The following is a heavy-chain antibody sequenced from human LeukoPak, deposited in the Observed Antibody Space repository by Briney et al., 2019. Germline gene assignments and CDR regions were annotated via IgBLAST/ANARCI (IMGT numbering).Heavy chain of an antibody. CDR3: ARGGYSRYYYYMDV. V-gene: IGHV1-8*01. CDR2: MNPNSGNT. CDR1: GYTFTSYD. J-gene: IGHJ6*03. Sequence: ASVKVSCKASGYTFTSYDINWVRQATGQGLEWMGWMNPNSGNTGYAQKFQGRVTMTRNTSISTAYMELSSLRSEDTAVYYCARGGYSRYYYYMDVWGKGTKVTVSS. D-gene: IGHD6-13*01.